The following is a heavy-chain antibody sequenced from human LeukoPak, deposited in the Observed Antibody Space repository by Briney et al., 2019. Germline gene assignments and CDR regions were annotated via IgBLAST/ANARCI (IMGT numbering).Heavy chain of an antibody. CDR2: ITGYGAT. CDR3: AKGAAAGKVDWFDP. CDR1: GFTFSNFA. Sequence: GGSLRLSCAASGFTFSNFAMMWVRQAPGTGLQWVSTITGYGATFYADSVRGRFTILRDTFMNTLFLQMNSLGAEDTAVYYCAKGAAAGKVDWFDPWGQGTLVTVSS. J-gene: IGHJ5*02. V-gene: IGHV3-23*01. D-gene: IGHD6-13*01.